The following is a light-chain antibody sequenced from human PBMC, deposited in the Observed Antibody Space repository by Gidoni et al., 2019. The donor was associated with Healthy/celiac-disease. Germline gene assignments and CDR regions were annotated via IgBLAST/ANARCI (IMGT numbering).Light chain of an antibody. Sequence: QSALTQPASVSGSPGQSITISCTGTSSDVGGYNYFSWYQQHPGKSPKLMIYDVSNRPSGVSNRFSGSKSGNTASLTISGLQAEDEADYYCSSYTSSSTLHVFGTGTKVTVL. J-gene: IGLJ1*01. CDR1: SSDVGGYNY. CDR3: SSYTSSSTLHV. V-gene: IGLV2-14*01. CDR2: DVS.